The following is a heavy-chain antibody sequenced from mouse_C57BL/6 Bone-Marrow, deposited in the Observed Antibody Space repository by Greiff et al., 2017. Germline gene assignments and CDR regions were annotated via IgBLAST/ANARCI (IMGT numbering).Heavy chain of an antibody. V-gene: IGHV1-55*01. CDR3: ARPCYCNYWYFDV. CDR2: IYPGSGST. Sequence: QVQLQQSGAELVKPGASVKMSCKASGYTFTSYWITWVKQRPGQGLEWIGDIYPGSGSTNYNEKFKSKATLTVDTSSSTAYVQLSSLTSEDSAVYYCARPCYCNYWYFDVWGTGTTVTVSS. J-gene: IGHJ1*03. CDR1: GYTFTSYW.